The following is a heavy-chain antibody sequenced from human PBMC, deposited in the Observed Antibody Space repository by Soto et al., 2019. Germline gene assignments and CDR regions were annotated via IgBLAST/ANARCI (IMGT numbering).Heavy chain of an antibody. Sequence: GGSLRLSCAASGFTFSSYWISWVRQAPGKGLEWVANIKQDGSEKYYVDSVKGRFTISRDNAKNSLYLQMNSLRAEDTAVYYCARIMITFGGVSCFDYRGQRTLVTVSS. CDR1: GFTFSSYW. D-gene: IGHD3-16*01. CDR3: ARIMITFGGVSCFDY. J-gene: IGHJ4*02. CDR2: IKQDGSEK. V-gene: IGHV3-7*01.